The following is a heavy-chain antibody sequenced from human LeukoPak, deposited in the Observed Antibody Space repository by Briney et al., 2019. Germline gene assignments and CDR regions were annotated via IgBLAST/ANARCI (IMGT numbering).Heavy chain of an antibody. CDR3: ARDNGVESFDY. CDR2: VNGDVSIT. CDR1: GFAFNNYW. V-gene: IGHV3-74*03. Sequence: GGSLRLSCAASGFAFNNYWMHWVRQAPGKGLVWVSRVNGDVSITTYADSVKGRFTISRDNAKNTLYLQMNSLRAEDTAVHFCARDNGVESFDYWGQGTLVTVSS. J-gene: IGHJ4*02. D-gene: IGHD3-10*01.